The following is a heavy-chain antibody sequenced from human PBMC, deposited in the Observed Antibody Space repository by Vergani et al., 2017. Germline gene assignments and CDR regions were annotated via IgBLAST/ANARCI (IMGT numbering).Heavy chain of an antibody. D-gene: IGHD2/OR15-2a*01. Sequence: EVQLVESGGGLVQPGGSLRLSCAASGFTFSSYEMNWVRQAPGKGLEWVSYISSSGSTIYYADSVKGRFTISTDNAKNSLYLQMNSLRAEYTAVYYCAVLTTILYYFDYWGQGTLVTVSS. V-gene: IGHV3-48*03. CDR2: ISSSGSTI. CDR1: GFTFSSYE. J-gene: IGHJ4*02. CDR3: AVLTTILYYFDY.